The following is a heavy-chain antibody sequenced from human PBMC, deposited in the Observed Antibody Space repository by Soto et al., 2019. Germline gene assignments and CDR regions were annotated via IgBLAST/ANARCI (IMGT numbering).Heavy chain of an antibody. D-gene: IGHD6-13*01. CDR1: GGSINCYS. CDR3: AREVRAAAGTLYFDY. CDR2: IYHSGST. J-gene: IGHJ4*02. V-gene: IGHV4-30-2*01. Sequence: SETLSLTCTVSGGSINCYSWSWIRQPPGKGLEWIGYIYHSGSTYYNPSLKSRVTISVDRSKNQFSLKLSSVTAADTAVYYCAREVRAAAGTLYFDYWGQGTLVTVSS.